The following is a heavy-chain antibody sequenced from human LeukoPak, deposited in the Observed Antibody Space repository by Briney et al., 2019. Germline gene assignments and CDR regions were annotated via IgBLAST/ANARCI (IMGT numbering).Heavy chain of an antibody. CDR1: GFTFDDYA. J-gene: IGHJ4*02. V-gene: IGHV3-9*03. CDR2: ISWSSGTI. D-gene: IGHD4-23*01. Sequence: PGGSLRLSCAASGFTFDDYAMHWVRQAPGKGLEGVSGISWSSGTIGYADSVKGRFTISRDNAKNSLYLQMNSLRADDMALYYCAKGFYYGGNKGDFFDYWGQGTLVTVSS. CDR3: AKGFYYGGNKGDFFDY.